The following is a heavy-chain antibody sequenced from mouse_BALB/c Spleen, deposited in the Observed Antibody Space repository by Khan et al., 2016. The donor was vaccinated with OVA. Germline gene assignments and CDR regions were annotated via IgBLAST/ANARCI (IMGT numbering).Heavy chain of an antibody. CDR2: ISSSGDYI. D-gene: IGHD1-1*01. Sequence: EVQLQESGGDLVRPGGSLKLSCSASGFTFSTYAMSWVRQTPEKRLEWVATISSSGDYIYYPDSVKGRFTISRDTAKNTLYLQMSSLRSEDMAMYYCARHNYGPFAYWGQGTLVTVSA. CDR3: ARHNYGPFAY. CDR1: GFTFSTYA. J-gene: IGHJ3*01. V-gene: IGHV5-9-3*01.